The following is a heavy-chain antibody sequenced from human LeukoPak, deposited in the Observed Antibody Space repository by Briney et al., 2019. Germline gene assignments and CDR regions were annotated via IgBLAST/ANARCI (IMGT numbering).Heavy chain of an antibody. D-gene: IGHD6-6*01. CDR3: ARGTHGEQLVPDY. V-gene: IGHV4-30-2*01. CDR1: GGSISTGGHY. CDR2: IYQSGST. J-gene: IGHJ4*02. Sequence: PSETLSLTCLVSGGSISTGGHYWSWIRQPPGKGLEWIGYIYQSGSTYYVPSLKSRVTISADRSKNQFSLKLSSVTAADTAVYYCARGTHGEQLVPDYWGQGALVTVSS.